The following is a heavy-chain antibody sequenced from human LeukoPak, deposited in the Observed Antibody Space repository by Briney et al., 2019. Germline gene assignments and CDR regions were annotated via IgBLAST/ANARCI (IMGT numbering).Heavy chain of an antibody. D-gene: IGHD3-10*01. Sequence: ASVKVSCKASGYTFTSYGISWVRQAPGQGLEWMGWISAYNGNTNYAQKLQGRVTMTTDTSTSTVYMELSSLRSEDTAVYYCARDEELRYGSGSYYSWGQGTLVTVSS. J-gene: IGHJ4*02. CDR2: ISAYNGNT. CDR3: ARDEELRYGSGSYYS. V-gene: IGHV1-18*01. CDR1: GYTFTSYG.